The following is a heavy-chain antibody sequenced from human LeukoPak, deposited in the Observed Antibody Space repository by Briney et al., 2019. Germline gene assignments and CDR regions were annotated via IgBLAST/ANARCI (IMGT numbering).Heavy chain of an antibody. Sequence: GGSLRLSCAASGFTFDDYAMHWVRQAPGKGLEWVPGISWSSGNIVYADSVKGRFTISRDNAKNSLYLQMHSLRVEDTALYYCAKDYTQMYTSSWVDYWGQGTLVTVSS. CDR2: ISWSSGNI. V-gene: IGHV3-9*01. D-gene: IGHD6-13*01. CDR1: GFTFDDYA. J-gene: IGHJ4*02. CDR3: AKDYTQMYTSSWVDY.